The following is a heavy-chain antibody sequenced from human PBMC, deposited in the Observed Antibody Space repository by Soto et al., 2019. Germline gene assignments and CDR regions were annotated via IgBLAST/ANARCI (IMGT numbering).Heavy chain of an antibody. D-gene: IGHD3-22*01. J-gene: IGHJ4*02. CDR2: ISYDGSNK. V-gene: IGHV3-30-3*01. CDR3: ARVVGVYYDSSGYYYADY. CDR1: GFTFSSYA. Sequence: PGGSLRLSCAASGFTFSSYAMHWVRQAPGKGLEWVAVISYDGSNKYYADSVKDRFTISRDNSKNTLYLQMNSLRAEDTAVYYCARVVGVYYDSSGYYYADYWGQGTLVTASS.